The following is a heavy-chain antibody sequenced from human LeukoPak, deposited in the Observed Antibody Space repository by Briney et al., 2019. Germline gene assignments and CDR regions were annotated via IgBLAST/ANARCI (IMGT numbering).Heavy chain of an antibody. Sequence: PGGSLRLSCAASGFTSSTYSMNWVRQAPGKGLEWVSYISGSGITTYYADSLKGRFTISRDNAKNSLYLQMNSLRAEDTAVYFCSRDAAYSSFDYWGQGTLVTVSS. J-gene: IGHJ4*02. D-gene: IGHD4-11*01. V-gene: IGHV3-48*01. CDR1: GFTSSTYS. CDR3: SRDAAYSSFDY. CDR2: ISGSGITT.